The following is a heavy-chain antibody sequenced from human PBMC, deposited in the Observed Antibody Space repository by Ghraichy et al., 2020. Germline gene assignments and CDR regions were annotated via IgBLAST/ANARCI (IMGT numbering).Heavy chain of an antibody. CDR3: AKVRSGWHWTDC. CDR1: GFSFSSFA. V-gene: IGHV3-23*01. Sequence: GGSLRLSCAASGFSFSSFAMSWVRQAPGKGLEWVSTISGSGGSTYYADSLKGRFTISRDNSKNTLYLQMNSLRAEDTAVYFCAKVRSGWHWTDCWGQGTLVTVSS. D-gene: IGHD6-19*01. CDR2: ISGSGGST. J-gene: IGHJ4*02.